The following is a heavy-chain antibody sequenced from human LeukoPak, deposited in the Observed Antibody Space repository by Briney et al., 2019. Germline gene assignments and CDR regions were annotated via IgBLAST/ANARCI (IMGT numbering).Heavy chain of an antibody. D-gene: IGHD3-22*01. CDR2: ISTYNDNT. J-gene: IGHJ4*02. V-gene: IGHV1-18*01. CDR3: ARACDRGGYYCY. Sequence: AVNVSCKASVYTLIDLLFSWVGQAPAQGREGMGWISTYNDNTNSAQTLQGRVAINTDTHTSTNYMELRSLSSDDKAVDYYARACDRGGYYCYWGQGTLVTVSS. CDR1: VYTLIDLL.